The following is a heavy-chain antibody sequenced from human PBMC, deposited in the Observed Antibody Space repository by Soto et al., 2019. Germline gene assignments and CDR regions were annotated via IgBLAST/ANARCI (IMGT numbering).Heavy chain of an antibody. CDR1: GFTFTTFW. CDR3: ARDQDTYGQAVFDS. CDR2: VSPDGSST. J-gene: IGHJ4*02. D-gene: IGHD2-15*01. V-gene: IGHV3-74*03. Sequence: EVQLVESGGALVQPGGSLRLSCETSGFTFTTFWMHWVRQVPGKGLVWVSRVSPDGSSTTYADSVKGRFTISRDNAKNTLFLQMNSLRVDDTALYFCARDQDTYGQAVFDSWGQGTLVTVSS.